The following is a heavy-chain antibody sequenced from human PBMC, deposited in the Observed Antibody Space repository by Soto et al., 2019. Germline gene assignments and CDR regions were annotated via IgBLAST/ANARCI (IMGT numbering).Heavy chain of an antibody. D-gene: IGHD2-15*01. CDR2: LIPIFGTS. V-gene: IGHV1-69*12. CDR1: EGTFSSYA. J-gene: IGHJ6*02. Sequence: QVQLVQSGAEVKKPGSSVKVSCKASEGTFSSYAISWVRHAPGQGLEWMGGLIPIFGTSNYAQKFQGRVTITADESTSTAYMELSSLRSEDTAVYYCARATVVNYYYGMDVWGQGTTVTVSS. CDR3: ARATVVNYYYGMDV.